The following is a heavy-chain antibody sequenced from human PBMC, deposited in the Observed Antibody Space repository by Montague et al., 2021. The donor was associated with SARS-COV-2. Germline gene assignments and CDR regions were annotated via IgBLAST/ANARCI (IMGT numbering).Heavy chain of an antibody. Sequence: SETLSLTCTVSGGSISRYSWSWIRQPPGKGLEWIGYIYNSGSTNYNPSLKSRVTISVDTSKNQFSLKLSSVTAADTAVYYCARDGWSSSCYDFGFDPWGQGTMVTVSS. V-gene: IGHV4-59*12. J-gene: IGHJ5*01. CDR3: ARDGWSSSCYDFGFDP. CDR1: GGSISRYS. CDR2: IYNSGST. D-gene: IGHD2-2*01.